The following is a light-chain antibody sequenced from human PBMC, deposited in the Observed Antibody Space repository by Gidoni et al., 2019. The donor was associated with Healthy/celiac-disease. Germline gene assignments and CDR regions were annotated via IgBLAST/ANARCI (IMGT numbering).Light chain of an antibody. CDR1: QSVSSY. CDR2: DAS. V-gene: IGKV3-11*01. Sequence: EIVLTQSPATLSLSPGERATLSCRASQSVSSYLAWYQQKPGQAPRLLIYDASNRATGIPARFSGSGSGTDFTLTISSLEPEDFAVYYCQQRSNXLXTFGQGTKVEIK. J-gene: IGKJ1*01. CDR3: QQRSNXLXT.